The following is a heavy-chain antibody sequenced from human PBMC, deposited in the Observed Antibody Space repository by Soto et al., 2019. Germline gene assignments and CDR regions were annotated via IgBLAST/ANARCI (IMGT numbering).Heavy chain of an antibody. Sequence: TLSLTCAVSGCSISSGGYSWSWIRQPPGKGLEWIGYIYHSGSTYYNPSLKSRVTISVDRSKNQFSLKLSSVTAADTAVYYCARVKDSSGYYYVGYYFDYWGQGTLVTVSS. J-gene: IGHJ4*02. CDR1: GCSISSGGYS. CDR2: IYHSGST. V-gene: IGHV4-30-2*01. D-gene: IGHD3-22*01. CDR3: ARVKDSSGYYYVGYYFDY.